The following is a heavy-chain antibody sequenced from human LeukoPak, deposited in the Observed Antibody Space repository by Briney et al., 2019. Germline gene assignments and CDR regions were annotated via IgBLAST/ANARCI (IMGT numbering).Heavy chain of an antibody. D-gene: IGHD3-16*01. CDR3: ARDGEGDWESYYYYYMDV. CDR1: GFTFSSYS. CDR2: ITSTSSYI. J-gene: IGHJ6*03. V-gene: IGHV3-21*01. Sequence: GGSLRLSCAASGFTFSSYSMNWVRQAPGKGLEWVSSITSTSSYIYYADSLKGRFTISRDNAKNSLYLQMNSLRAEDTAVYYCARDGEGDWESYYYYYMDVWGKGTTATVSS.